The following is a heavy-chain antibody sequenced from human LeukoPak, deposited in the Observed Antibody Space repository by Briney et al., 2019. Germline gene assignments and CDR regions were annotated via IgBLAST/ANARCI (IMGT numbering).Heavy chain of an antibody. CDR2: ISGSGGST. D-gene: IGHD5-18*01. V-gene: IGHV3-23*01. CDR3: AKDRRGYSYGEGFDY. J-gene: IGHJ4*02. CDR1: GFTFSSYA. Sequence: GGSLRLSCAASGFTFSSYAMSWVRQAPGKGLEWVSAISGSGGSTYYADSVKGRFTISRDNSKNTLYLQMNSLRAEDTAVYYCAKDRRGYSYGEGFDYWGQGTLVTVSS.